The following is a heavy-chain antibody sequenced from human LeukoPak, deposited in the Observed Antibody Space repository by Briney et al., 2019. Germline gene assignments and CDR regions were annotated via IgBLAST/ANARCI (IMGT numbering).Heavy chain of an antibody. V-gene: IGHV3-48*03. CDR2: ISSSGSTI. CDR3: ARDPNGDYIGAFDM. J-gene: IGHJ3*02. CDR1: GFTFSSYE. Sequence: PGGSLRLSCAASGFTFSSYEMNWVRQAPGKGLEWVSYISSSGSTIYYADSVRGRFTISRDNSKNTLFLQMTSLRAEDTAVYYCARDPNGDYIGAFDMWGPGTMVTVSS. D-gene: IGHD4-17*01.